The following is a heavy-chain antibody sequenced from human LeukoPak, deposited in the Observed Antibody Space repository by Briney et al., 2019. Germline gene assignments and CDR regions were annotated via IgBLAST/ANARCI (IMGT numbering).Heavy chain of an antibody. Sequence: PGGSLRLSCAASGFTFSSYSMNWVRQAPGKGLEWVSSISSSSSYIYYADSVKGRFTISRDNAKNSLYLQMNSLRAEDTAVYYCARDVAVAGLSFDCWGQGTLVTVSS. CDR1: GFTFSSYS. CDR3: ARDVAVAGLSFDC. D-gene: IGHD6-19*01. J-gene: IGHJ4*02. CDR2: ISSSSSYI. V-gene: IGHV3-21*01.